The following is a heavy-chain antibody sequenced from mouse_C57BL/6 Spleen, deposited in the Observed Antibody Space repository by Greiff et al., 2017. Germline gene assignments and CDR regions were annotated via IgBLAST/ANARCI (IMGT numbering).Heavy chain of an antibody. CDR3: TRYDFDDYAPAWFAD. Sequence: VQLQQSGTVLARPGASVKMSCKTSGYTFTSYWMHWVKQRPGQGLEWIGAIYPGNSDTSYNQKFKGKGKLTAVTSASTAYMELSSRTNEDSAVYYCTRYDFDDYAPAWFADWGQGTLVTVSA. CDR1: GYTFTSYW. CDR2: IYPGNSDT. J-gene: IGHJ3*01. V-gene: IGHV1-5*01. D-gene: IGHD2-4*01.